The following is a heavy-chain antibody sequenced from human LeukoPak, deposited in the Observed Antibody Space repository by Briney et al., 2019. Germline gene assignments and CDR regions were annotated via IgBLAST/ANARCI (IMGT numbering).Heavy chain of an antibody. CDR3: AADRYDSSGYYHFDY. Sequence: SVKVSCKASGFAFTSSAMQWVQQARGQRLEWIGWIVVGSGNTNYAQKFQERVTITRDMSTSTAYMELSSLRSEDTAVYYCAADRYDSSGYYHFDYWGQGTLVTVSS. J-gene: IGHJ4*02. CDR1: GFAFTSSA. CDR2: IVVGSGNT. V-gene: IGHV1-58*02. D-gene: IGHD3-22*01.